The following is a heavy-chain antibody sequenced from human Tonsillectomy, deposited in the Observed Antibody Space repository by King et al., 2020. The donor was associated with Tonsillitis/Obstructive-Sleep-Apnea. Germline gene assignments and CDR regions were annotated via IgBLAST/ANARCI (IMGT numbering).Heavy chain of an antibody. J-gene: IGHJ3*02. CDR1: GFTFSNSG. Sequence: QLVQSGPEVKKPGTSVKVSCKASGFTFSNSGIQWVRQTRGQRLEWIGWIAVGSGNTNYAQKFQERVTITKDMSTSTAYMELSSLRSEDTAVYYCAAEGAWTYYYDSSGNLNSDAFDIWGQGTMVTVSS. CDR2: IAVGSGNT. V-gene: IGHV1-58*02. D-gene: IGHD3-22*01. CDR3: AAEGAWTYYYDSSGNLNSDAFDI.